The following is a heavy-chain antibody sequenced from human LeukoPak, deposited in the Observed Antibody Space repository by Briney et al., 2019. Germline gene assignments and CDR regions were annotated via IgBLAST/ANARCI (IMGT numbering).Heavy chain of an antibody. CDR3: ARVRGIAARPVWDY. CDR1: GYTFTDYY. J-gene: IGHJ4*02. Sequence: ASVKVSCKASGYTFTDYYMHWVRQAPGQGLEWMGWINPNSGGTNYAQKFQGRVTMTRDTSISTAYMELSRLRSDDTAVYYCARVRGIAARPVWDYWGQGTLVTVSS. V-gene: IGHV1-2*02. CDR2: INPNSGGT. D-gene: IGHD6-6*01.